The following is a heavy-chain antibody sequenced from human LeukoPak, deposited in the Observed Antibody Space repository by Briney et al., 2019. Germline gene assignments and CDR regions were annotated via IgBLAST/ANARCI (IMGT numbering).Heavy chain of an antibody. CDR2: ISYDGSNK. CDR3: ALRDGYNLYYFDY. V-gene: IGHV3-30*03. D-gene: IGHD5-12*01. Sequence: SGGSLRLSCAASGFTFSSYGMHWVRQAPGKGLEWVAVISYDGSNKYYADSVKGRFTISRDNSKNTLYPQMNGLRAEDTAVYYCALRDGYNLYYFDYWGQGTLVTVSS. CDR1: GFTFSSYG. J-gene: IGHJ4*02.